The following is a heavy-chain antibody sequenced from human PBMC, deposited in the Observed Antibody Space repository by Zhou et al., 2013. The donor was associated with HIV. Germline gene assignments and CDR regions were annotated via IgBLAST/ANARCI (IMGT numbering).Heavy chain of an antibody. J-gene: IGHJ4*02. V-gene: IGHV1-46*01. CDR2: INPSVGST. CDR3: ARAVVGASSFDY. D-gene: IGHD2-15*01. CDR1: GYTFTSYY. Sequence: QVQLVQSGAEVKKPGASVKVSCKASGYTFTSYYIHWVRQAPGQGLEWMGVINPSVGSTIYAHKFQGRVTMTRDTSTSTVYLELSSLRSQDTAVYYCARAVVGASSFDYWGPGTLVTVSS.